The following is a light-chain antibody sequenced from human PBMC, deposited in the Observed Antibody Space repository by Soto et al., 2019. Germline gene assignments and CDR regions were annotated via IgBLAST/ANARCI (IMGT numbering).Light chain of an antibody. J-gene: IGKJ1*01. CDR1: QSISSW. CDR3: HQYNVSSGT. V-gene: IGKV1-5*03. CDR2: KAS. Sequence: DIPMTQSPSTLSASVGDRVTVTCRASQSISSWLAWYQQEAGKAPKLLIYKASTLERGVPSRFSGSGSGTEFTLTISSLQPDDFATYYCHQYNVSSGTFGQGTRVDIQ.